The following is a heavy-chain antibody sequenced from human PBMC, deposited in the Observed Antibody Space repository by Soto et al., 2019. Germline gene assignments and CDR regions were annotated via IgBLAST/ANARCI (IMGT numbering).Heavy chain of an antibody. CDR3: ARVTSSGWYDNFDY. Sequence: SETLSLTCTVSGGSSSSYYWSWIRQPPGKGLEWIGYIYYNVNTNYNPSLKSRVTISVDTSKNQFSLKLTSVTAADTAVYYCARVTSSGWYDNFDYWGQGTLVTVSS. CDR1: GGSSSSYY. D-gene: IGHD6-19*01. CDR2: IYYNVNT. J-gene: IGHJ4*02. V-gene: IGHV4-59*12.